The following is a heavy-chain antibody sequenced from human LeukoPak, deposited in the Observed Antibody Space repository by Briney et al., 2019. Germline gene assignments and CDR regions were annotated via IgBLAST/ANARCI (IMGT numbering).Heavy chain of an antibody. CDR2: IIPLFGTT. D-gene: IGHD6-25*01. Sequence: SVKVSCKASGGTFSRDAINWVRQAPGQGLEWMGGIIPLFGTTNNAQKFQGRVTITADKSTNTAYMELSRLRSDDTAVYYCAREFSGWPPDLGYWGQGTLVTVSS. V-gene: IGHV1-69*06. CDR3: AREFSGWPPDLGY. CDR1: GGTFSRDA. J-gene: IGHJ4*02.